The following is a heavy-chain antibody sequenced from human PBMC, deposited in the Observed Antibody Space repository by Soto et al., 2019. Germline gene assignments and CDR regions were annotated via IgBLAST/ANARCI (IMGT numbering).Heavy chain of an antibody. V-gene: IGHV4-59*01. Sequence: SETLSLTCTFSGGSISSYYWSLIRQPPGKGLEWIGYIYYSGSTNYNPSLKSRVTISVDTSKNQFSLKLSSVTAADTAVYYCARDRGAGYCSGTSCRYYYYYGMDVWGQGTTVTVSS. CDR1: GGSISSYY. CDR3: ARDRGAGYCSGTSCRYYYYYGMDV. CDR2: IYYSGST. D-gene: IGHD2-2*01. J-gene: IGHJ6*02.